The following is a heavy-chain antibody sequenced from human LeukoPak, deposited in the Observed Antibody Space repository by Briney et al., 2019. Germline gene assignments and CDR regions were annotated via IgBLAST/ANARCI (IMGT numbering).Heavy chain of an antibody. J-gene: IGHJ4*02. D-gene: IGHD6-19*01. CDR2: IIPIFGTA. CDR3: AREGYSSGLKDGY. V-gene: IGHV1-69*13. Sequence: GASVTVSCKASGGTFSIYAISWVRQAPGQGLEWMGGIIPIFGTANYAQKFQGRVTITADESTSTAYMELSSLRSEDTAVYYCAREGYSSGLKDGYWGQGTLVTVSS. CDR1: GGTFSIYA.